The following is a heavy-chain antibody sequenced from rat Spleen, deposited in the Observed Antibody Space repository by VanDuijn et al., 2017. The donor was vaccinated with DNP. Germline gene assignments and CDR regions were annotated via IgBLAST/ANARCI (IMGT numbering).Heavy chain of an antibody. CDR3: ATQTLNSY. CDR2: ITSSGGTT. J-gene: IGHJ2*01. CDR1: GFTFNYHW. D-gene: IGHD1-11*01. Sequence: EVHLVETGGGLVQPGGSLKLSCVASGFTFNYHWMSWIRKVPGKGLDWVASITSSGGTTYYPDSVKGRFTISRDNAKSTLYLQMDSLRSEDTATYYCATQTLNSYWGQGVMVTVSS. V-gene: IGHV5-31*01.